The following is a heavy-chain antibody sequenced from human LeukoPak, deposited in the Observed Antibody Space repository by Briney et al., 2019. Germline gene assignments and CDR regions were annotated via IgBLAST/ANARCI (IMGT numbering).Heavy chain of an antibody. CDR1: GYTFTGYY. Sequence: ASVKVSCEASGYTFTGYYMHWLRQAPGQGLEWMGWINPNSGGTNYAQKFQGRVTMTSDTSISTAYMELPRLRSDDTAVYYCARDARDGYNRDIDYWGQGTLVTVSS. D-gene: IGHD5-24*01. CDR3: ARDARDGYNRDIDY. CDR2: INPNSGGT. J-gene: IGHJ4*02. V-gene: IGHV1-2*02.